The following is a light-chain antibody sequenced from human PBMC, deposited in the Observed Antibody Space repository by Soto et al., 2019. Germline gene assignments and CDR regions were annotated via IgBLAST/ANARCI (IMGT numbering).Light chain of an antibody. J-gene: IGLJ1*01. CDR2: DVS. CDR3: SSFSTSSTLYV. Sequence: QSVLTQPRSASGSPGQSITISCTGTSSDVGGYNYVSWYQQHPAKAPKLIIFDVSKRPSGVPNRFSGSKSGNTASLTISGLRAEDEADYYCSSFSTSSTLYVFGTGTKLTVL. CDR1: SSDVGGYNY. V-gene: IGLV2-11*01.